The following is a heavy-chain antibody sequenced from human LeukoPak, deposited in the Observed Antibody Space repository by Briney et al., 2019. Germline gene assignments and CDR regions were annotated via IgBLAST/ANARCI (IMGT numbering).Heavy chain of an antibody. CDR3: ARDTPEMATNRLGWFDP. V-gene: IGHV3-7*01. J-gene: IGHJ5*02. CDR1: GFTFSSYC. D-gene: IGHD5-24*01. Sequence: GGSLRLSCAASGFTFSSYCMSWVRQAPGKGLEWVANIKQDGSEKYYVDSVKGRFTISRDNAKNSLYLQMNSLRAEDTAVYYCARDTPEMATNRLGWFDPWGQGTLVIASS. CDR2: IKQDGSEK.